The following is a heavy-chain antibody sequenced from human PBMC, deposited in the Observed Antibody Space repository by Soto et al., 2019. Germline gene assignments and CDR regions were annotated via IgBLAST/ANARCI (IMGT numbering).Heavy chain of an antibody. CDR2: IYYSGST. V-gene: IGHV4-39*01. J-gene: IGHJ6*02. CDR1: GGSISSSSYY. CDR3: ARLVGGGPRDNLNYYYAMDV. D-gene: IGHD1-20*01. Sequence: SGTLSLTCTVPGGSISSSSYYWGWIRQPPGKGLEWIGSIYYSGSTYYNPSLKSRVTISVDTSTNQFSLKLSSVTAADTAVYYCARLVGGGPRDNLNYYYAMDVWGQGTTVTVTS.